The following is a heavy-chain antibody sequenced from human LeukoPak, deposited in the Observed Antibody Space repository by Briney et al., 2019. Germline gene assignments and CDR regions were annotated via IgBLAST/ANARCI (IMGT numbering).Heavy chain of an antibody. CDR1: GFTVSSNY. J-gene: IGHJ6*02. D-gene: IGHD3-10*01. CDR3: ARVRRSLLWFGELLSERYGMDV. Sequence: GGSLRLSCAASGFTVSSNYMSWVRQAPGTGLEWVSIIYDIGSTYYADSVKGRFTISRDNSQNTLYLQLNSLRAEDTAVYYCARVRRSLLWFGELLSERYGMDVWGQGTTVTVSS. V-gene: IGHV3-53*01. CDR2: IYDIGST.